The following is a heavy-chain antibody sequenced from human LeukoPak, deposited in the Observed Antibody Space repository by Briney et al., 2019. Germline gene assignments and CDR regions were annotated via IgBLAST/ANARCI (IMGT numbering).Heavy chain of an antibody. CDR2: IIPTFGTA. V-gene: IGHV1-69*13. J-gene: IGHJ4*02. D-gene: IGHD3-9*01. CDR1: GGTFSSYA. CDR3: ARINHYDILTGYYD. Sequence: SVKVSCKASGGTFSSYAISWVRQAPGQGLEWMGGIIPTFGTANYAQKFQGRVTITADESTSTAYMELSSLRSEDTAVYYYARINHYDILTGYYDWGQGTLVTVSS.